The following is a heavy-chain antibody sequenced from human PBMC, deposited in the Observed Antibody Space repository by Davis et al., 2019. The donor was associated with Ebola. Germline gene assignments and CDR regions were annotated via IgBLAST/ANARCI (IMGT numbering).Heavy chain of an antibody. D-gene: IGHD2-2*01. Sequence: MPSETLSLTCTVSGGSISSSSYYWGWIRQPPGKGLEWIGSIYYSGSTYYNPSLKSRVTISVDTSKNQFSLKLSSVTAADTAVYYCATHLPGYYGMDVWGQGTTVTVSS. J-gene: IGHJ6*02. CDR1: GGSISSSSYY. V-gene: IGHV4-39*01. CDR3: ATHLPGYYGMDV. CDR2: IYYSGST.